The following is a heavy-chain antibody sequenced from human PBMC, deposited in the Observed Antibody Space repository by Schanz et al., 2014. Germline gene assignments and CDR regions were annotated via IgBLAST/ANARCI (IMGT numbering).Heavy chain of an antibody. Sequence: EVQLLESGGGLVQPGGSLRLSCAASRFTFSSYAMSWVRQAPGKGLEWVSAISGSGGDTYYADSVKGRFTISRDNSKNTLYLQLHSLTAEDTAVYYCARGLIVGDGQHFYFSYGLDVWGQGTLVSVSS. V-gene: IGHV3-23*01. D-gene: IGHD1-26*01. CDR3: ARGLIVGDGQHFYFSYGLDV. CDR1: RFTFSSYA. J-gene: IGHJ4*02. CDR2: ISGSGGDT.